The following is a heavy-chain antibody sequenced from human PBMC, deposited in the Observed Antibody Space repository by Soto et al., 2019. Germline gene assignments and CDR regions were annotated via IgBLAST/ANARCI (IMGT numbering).Heavy chain of an antibody. D-gene: IGHD3-10*01. V-gene: IGHV4-39*01. CDR3: ARHRGPTGPNY. CDR1: GDSIGSNNYY. Sequence: PSETLPLTCTVSGDSIGSNNYYWGWIRQPPWKGLEWIGSMYHSGNTYHNPSLKSRVTISVDTSKNQLSLNLRSVTAADTAVYYCARHRGPTGPNYWGQGTLVTVSS. J-gene: IGHJ4*02. CDR2: MYHSGNT.